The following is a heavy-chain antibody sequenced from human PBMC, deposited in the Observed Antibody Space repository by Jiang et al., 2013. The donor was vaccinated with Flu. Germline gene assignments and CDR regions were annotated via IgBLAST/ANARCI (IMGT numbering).Heavy chain of an antibody. CDR3: TRGAWSSGLPFDY. J-gene: IGHJ4*02. CDR1: GDSVSSNSPT. D-gene: IGHD6-19*01. Sequence: QTLSLTCVISGDSVSSNSPTWNWIRQSPSRGLEWLGRTYYRSKWYNEYAVSVKSRITINPDTSKNQFSLQLSSVTPEDTAVYYCTRGAWSSGLPFDYWGQGTLVTVSS. CDR2: TYYRSKWYN. V-gene: IGHV6-1*01.